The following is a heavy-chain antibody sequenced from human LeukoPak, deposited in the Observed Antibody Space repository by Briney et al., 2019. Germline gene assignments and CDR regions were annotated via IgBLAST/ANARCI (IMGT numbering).Heavy chain of an antibody. CDR1: GFTFSADA. J-gene: IGHJ6*02. V-gene: IGHV3-23*01. CDR2: IIDSGICGMYTVGGST. D-gene: IGHD3-10*01. Sequence: GRSLRLSCAASGFTFSADAMTWVRQAPGKGLGWVSTIIDSGICGMYTVGGSTYYADSVKGRFTISRDNYKNMLFLQMRSLRVEDTALYYCAKAISGRRHYYCSGLDVWGQGTTVTVAS. CDR3: AKAISGRRHYYCSGLDV.